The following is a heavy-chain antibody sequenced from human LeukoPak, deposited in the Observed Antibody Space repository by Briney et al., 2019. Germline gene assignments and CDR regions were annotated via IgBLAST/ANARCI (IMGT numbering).Heavy chain of an antibody. CDR1: GGSMSNYY. V-gene: IGHV4-4*07. J-gene: IGHJ6*03. Sequence: SETLSLTCTVSGGSMSNYYWSWIRQPAGKGLEWIGRIYTSGTTNYDPSLKSRVTMSVDTSKNQFSLKLSSVTAADTAVYYCARYYGDYYYYYYMDVWGKGTTVTISS. CDR2: IYTSGTT. CDR3: ARYYGDYYYYYYMDV. D-gene: IGHD4-17*01.